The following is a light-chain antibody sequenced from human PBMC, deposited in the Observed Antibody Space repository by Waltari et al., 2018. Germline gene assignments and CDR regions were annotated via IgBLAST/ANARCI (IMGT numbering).Light chain of an antibody. CDR1: QTVSNNY. Sequence: ESVLTQSPGTLSLSPGDRATISCRASQTVSNNYLAWYQQKPGQAPRLLIYGAFYRATGIPDRFSGSGSGTHFTLTISRLEPEDFAVYYCQQYGDSPLTFGGGTKVEIK. CDR2: GAF. V-gene: IGKV3-20*01. CDR3: QQYGDSPLT. J-gene: IGKJ4*01.